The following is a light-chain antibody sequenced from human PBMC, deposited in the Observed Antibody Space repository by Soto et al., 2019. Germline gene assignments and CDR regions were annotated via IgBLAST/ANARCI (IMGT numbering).Light chain of an antibody. CDR1: SSDVGGYNN. CDR3: SSYTSSSTVV. CDR2: DVS. J-gene: IGLJ2*01. V-gene: IGLV2-14*01. Sequence: QSALTQHASVSGSPGRSITISCTGTSSDVGGYNNVSWYQQHPGKAPKLMIYDVSNRPSGVSNRFSGSKSGNTASLTISGLQYEDEADDYCSSYTSSSTVVFGGGTKVTVL.